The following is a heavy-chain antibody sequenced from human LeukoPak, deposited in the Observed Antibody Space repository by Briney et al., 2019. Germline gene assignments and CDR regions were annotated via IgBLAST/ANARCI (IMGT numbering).Heavy chain of an antibody. D-gene: IGHD2-2*01. CDR2: INPNSGGT. V-gene: IGHV1-2*02. J-gene: IGHJ6*03. CDR3: ARSYCSSTSCSDYMDV. CDR1: GYTFTDYY. Sequence: RASVKVSCKASGYTFTDYYVHWVRQAPGQGLEWMGWINPNSGGTNYAQKFRGRVTITRDTSITTAYMEVSRLTSDDTAVYYCARSYCSSTSCSDYMDVRAKGTTVTISS.